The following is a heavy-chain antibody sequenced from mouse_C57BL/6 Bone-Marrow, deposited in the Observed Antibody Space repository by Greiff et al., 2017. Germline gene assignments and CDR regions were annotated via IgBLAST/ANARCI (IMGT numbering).Heavy chain of an antibody. V-gene: IGHV5-16*01. Sequence: EVKLMESEGGLVQPGSSMKLSCTASGFTFSDYYMAWVRQVPERGLEWVPNINDDGSSTSNRDSLKSRFIISRDNAKNILYRQMSSLKSEDTATYYCARDRGYYGGRYWYFDVWGTGTTVTVSS. D-gene: IGHD1-1*01. CDR2: INDDGSST. CDR1: GFTFSDYY. J-gene: IGHJ1*03. CDR3: ARDRGYYGGRYWYFDV.